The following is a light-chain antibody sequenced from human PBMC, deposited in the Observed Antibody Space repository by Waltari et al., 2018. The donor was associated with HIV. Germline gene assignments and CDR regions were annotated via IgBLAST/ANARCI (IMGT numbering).Light chain of an antibody. J-gene: IGLJ2*01. CDR2: QVN. Sequence: QSALTQPPSASGSPGQSVTISCTGTSSDVGGYNYVSWYQQHPGKAPKLIIYQVNTRPSGVPHRFAGTKSGNRASLTVSGLQAEDAADYYCSSFAGSNNLMVFGGGTKLTVL. V-gene: IGLV2-8*01. CDR3: SSFAGSNNLMV. CDR1: SSDVGGYNY.